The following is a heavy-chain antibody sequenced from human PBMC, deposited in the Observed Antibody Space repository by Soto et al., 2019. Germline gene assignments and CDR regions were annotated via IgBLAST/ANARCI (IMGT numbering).Heavy chain of an antibody. V-gene: IGHV3-7*04. CDR3: ARATGGEQFDC. CDR2: IKQDGSEK. D-gene: IGHD4-4*01. J-gene: IGHJ4*02. CDR1: GSTFSSSW. Sequence: GGSLRLSCAASGSTFSSSWMNWVRQAPGKGLEWVANIKQDGSEKNYVDSVKGRFTISRDNAKNSLYLQMNSLRAEDTAVYYCARATGGEQFDCWGQGALVTVS.